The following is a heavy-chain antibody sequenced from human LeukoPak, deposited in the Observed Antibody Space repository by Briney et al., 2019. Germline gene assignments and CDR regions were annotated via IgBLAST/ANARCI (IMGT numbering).Heavy chain of an antibody. CDR3: ARDRGYSYGPLGWFDP. V-gene: IGHV1-69*05. CDR2: IIPIFGTA. D-gene: IGHD5-18*01. J-gene: IGHJ5*02. Sequence: GASVKVCCKASGGTFSSYAISWVRQAPGQGLEWMGGIIPIFGTANYAQKFQGRVTITTDESTSTAYMALSSLRSEDTAVYYCARDRGYSYGPLGWFDPWGQGTLVTVSS. CDR1: GGTFSSYA.